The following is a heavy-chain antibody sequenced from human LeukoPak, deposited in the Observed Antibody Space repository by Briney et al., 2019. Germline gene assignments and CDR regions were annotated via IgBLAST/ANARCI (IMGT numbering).Heavy chain of an antibody. V-gene: IGHV4-4*09. CDR3: ARQAQDGTDNYFDP. Sequence: SETLSLTCTVSSGSISGHYWRWIRQSPGRGLEWIGNIYTSGITKYNPSLNSRVTISIDTSKNRFSLKVTSMTAADTAIYYCARQAQDGTDNYFDPWGRGILVTVSS. J-gene: IGHJ5*02. CDR1: SGSISGHY. D-gene: IGHD1-14*01. CDR2: IYTSGIT.